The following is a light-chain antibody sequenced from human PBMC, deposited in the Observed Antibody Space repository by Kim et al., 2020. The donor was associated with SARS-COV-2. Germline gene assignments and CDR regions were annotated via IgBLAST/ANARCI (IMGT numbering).Light chain of an antibody. CDR2: GAS. Sequence: LSLSPGERATLYCRASQSVSSSYLAWYQQKPGQAPRLLIYGASSRATGIPDRFSGSGSGTDFTLTISRLEPEDFAVYYCQQYGRTFGQGTKVDIK. CDR3: QQYGRT. J-gene: IGKJ1*01. V-gene: IGKV3-20*01. CDR1: QSVSSSY.